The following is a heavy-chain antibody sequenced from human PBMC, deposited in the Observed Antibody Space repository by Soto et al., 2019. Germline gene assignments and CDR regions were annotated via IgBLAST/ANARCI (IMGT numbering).Heavy chain of an antibody. CDR2: IKSKTDGGTT. V-gene: IGHV3-15*07. Sequence: EVQLVESGGGLVKPGGSLRLSCAASGFTFSNAWMNWVRQAPGKGLEWVGRIKSKTDGGTTDYAAPVKGRFTISRDYSKNTLYLQMNSLKTEDTAVYYCTTGDVLLWFGEFGGGLLYGMDVWGQGTTVTVSS. CDR1: GFTFSNAW. D-gene: IGHD3-10*01. J-gene: IGHJ6*02. CDR3: TTGDVLLWFGEFGGGLLYGMDV.